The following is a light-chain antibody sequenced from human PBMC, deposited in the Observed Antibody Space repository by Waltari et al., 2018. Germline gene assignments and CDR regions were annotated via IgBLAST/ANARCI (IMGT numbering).Light chain of an antibody. V-gene: IGKV3-11*01. CDR2: DAS. Sequence: DIVLTQSQATLSLSPGERATLSCRASQSVSSYLAWYQQKPGQAPRLLIYDASNRATGIPARFSGSGSGTDFTLTISSLEPEDFAVYYCQQRSNWRTFGQGTKVEIK. J-gene: IGKJ1*01. CDR3: QQRSNWRT. CDR1: QSVSSY.